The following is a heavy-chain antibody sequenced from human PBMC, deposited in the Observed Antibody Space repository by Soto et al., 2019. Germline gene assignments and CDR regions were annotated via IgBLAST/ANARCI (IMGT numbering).Heavy chain of an antibody. V-gene: IGHV3-11*01. D-gene: IGHD3-22*01. CDR2: ISSSGSTI. Sequence: QVQLVESGGGLVKPGGSLRLSCAASGFTFSDYYMSWIRQAPGKGLEWVSYISSSGSTIYYADSVKGRFTISRDNAKNSLYLQMNSLRAEDTAVYYCARDHYYYDSSGHYYGWGRAFDIWGQGTMVTVSS. CDR1: GFTFSDYY. J-gene: IGHJ3*02. CDR3: ARDHYYYDSSGHYYGWGRAFDI.